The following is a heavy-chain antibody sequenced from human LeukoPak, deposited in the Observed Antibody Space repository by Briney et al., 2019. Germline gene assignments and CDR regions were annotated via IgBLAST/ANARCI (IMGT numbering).Heavy chain of an antibody. CDR3: ARGGSSFYGYFHF. Sequence: PSETLSLTCTVYGGSITISSYYWGWIRQPPGKGLEWIGSVDYTGNTYYKPSLRSRLTISVDMSRNQFSLILTSVTAADTALYYCARGGSSFYGYFHFWGHGTLVTVSS. V-gene: IGHV4-39*07. CDR2: VDYTGNT. J-gene: IGHJ4*01. D-gene: IGHD6-6*01. CDR1: GGSITISSYY.